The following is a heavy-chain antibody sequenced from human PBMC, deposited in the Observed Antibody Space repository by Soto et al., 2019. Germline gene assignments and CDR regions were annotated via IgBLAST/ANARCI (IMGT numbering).Heavy chain of an antibody. Sequence: GGSLRLSCAASGFTFSSYGMHWVRQAPGKGLEWVAVISYDGSNIIGYADSVKGRFTISRNNAKNSLYLQMNSLRPEDTALYYCAKGGPDGFCSGGRCYFDYWGQGTLVTVS. CDR2: ISYDGSNII. J-gene: IGHJ4*02. CDR3: AKGGPDGFCSGGRCYFDY. CDR1: GFTFSSYG. V-gene: IGHV3-30*18. D-gene: IGHD2-15*01.